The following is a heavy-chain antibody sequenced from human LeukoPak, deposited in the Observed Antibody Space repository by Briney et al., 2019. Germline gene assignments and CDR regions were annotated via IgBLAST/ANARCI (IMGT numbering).Heavy chain of an antibody. CDR3: ARTAYDSNGNFFDY. J-gene: IGHJ4*02. CDR2: IYYSGST. Sequence: PSGTLSLTCTVSGGSISSYYWNWIRQPPGKGLEWIGYIYYSGSTNSNPSLKSRVTISVDTSKNQFSLKLSSVTAADTAVYFCARTAYDSNGNFFDYWGQGTLVTVSS. V-gene: IGHV4-59*01. D-gene: IGHD3-22*01. CDR1: GGSISSYY.